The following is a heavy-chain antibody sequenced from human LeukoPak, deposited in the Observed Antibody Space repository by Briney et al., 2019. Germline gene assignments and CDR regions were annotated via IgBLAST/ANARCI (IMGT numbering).Heavy chain of an antibody. V-gene: IGHV3-23*01. CDR3: AKDLSLPSLVLRPYFDY. J-gene: IGHJ4*02. CDR2: ISYSGDTT. CDR1: GFDFSSSA. D-gene: IGHD3-3*01. Sequence: PGGSLRLSCAASGFDFSSSAMRWVRQAPGKGLDWVSSISYSGDTTFYADSVKGRFTISRDNSKNTLFLEMNSLRVEDTAVYYCAKDLSLPSLVLRPYFDYWGQGTLVTVSS.